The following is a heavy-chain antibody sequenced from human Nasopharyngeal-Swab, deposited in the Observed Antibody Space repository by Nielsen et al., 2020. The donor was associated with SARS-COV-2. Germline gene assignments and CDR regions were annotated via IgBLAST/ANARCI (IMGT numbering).Heavy chain of an antibody. J-gene: IGHJ4*02. CDR2: ISRSSRFI. CDR1: GFTFSSYS. D-gene: IGHD6-13*01. V-gene: IGHV3-21*01. CDR3: ARDYSSSWSRFNYFDY. Sequence: LLLTCAASGFTFSSYSMNWVRQAPGKGLEWVSSISRSSRFIYYADSVKGRFTISRDNAKNSLYLQMNSLRAEDTAVYYCARDYSSSWSRFNYFDYWGQGTLVTISS.